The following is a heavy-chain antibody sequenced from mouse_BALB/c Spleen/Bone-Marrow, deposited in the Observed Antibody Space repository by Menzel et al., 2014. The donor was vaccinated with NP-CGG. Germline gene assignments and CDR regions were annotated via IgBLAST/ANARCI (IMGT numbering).Heavy chain of an antibody. V-gene: IGHV1-37*01. CDR1: GYSFTGYL. CDR2: INPYNGDT. CDR3: GVPNYYGTGDIDY. J-gene: IGHJ2*01. D-gene: IGHD1-1*01. Sequence: VHLHQSGPELVKPGASVKISCKASGYSFTGYLMNWVKHSHGKSLEWIGPINPYNGDTFNNQKFKRKATLTVDNFSCTAHMDLLSLTFEDSEVYYCGVPNYYGTGDIDYWGQGPPLTVSS.